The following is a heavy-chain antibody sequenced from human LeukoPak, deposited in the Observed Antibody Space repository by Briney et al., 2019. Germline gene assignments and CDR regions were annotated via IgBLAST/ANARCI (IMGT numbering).Heavy chain of an antibody. Sequence: SETLSLTCTVSGGSISSYYWSWIRQPPGKGLEWIWYIYYSGSTNYNPSLKSRVTISVDTSKNQFSLKLSSVTAADTAVYYCARVGEYDFWSGYYYYFDYWGEGTLVTVSS. D-gene: IGHD3-3*01. CDR3: ARVGEYDFWSGYYYYFDY. J-gene: IGHJ4*02. V-gene: IGHV4-59*01. CDR1: GGSISSYY. CDR2: IYYSGST.